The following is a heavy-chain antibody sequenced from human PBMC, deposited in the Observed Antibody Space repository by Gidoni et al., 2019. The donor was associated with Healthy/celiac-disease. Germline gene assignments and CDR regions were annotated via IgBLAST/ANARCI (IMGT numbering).Heavy chain of an antibody. CDR1: GFPFSSYS. D-gene: IGHD5-12*01. Sequence: EVQLVESGGGLVKPGGSLRLSCAASGFPFSSYSMNWVRQAPGKGLEWVSSISSSSSYIYYADSVKGRFTISRDNAKNSLYLQMNSLRAEDTAVYYCARESISLGGSDAFDIWGQGTMVTVSS. CDR2: ISSSSSYI. V-gene: IGHV3-21*01. CDR3: ARESISLGGSDAFDI. J-gene: IGHJ3*02.